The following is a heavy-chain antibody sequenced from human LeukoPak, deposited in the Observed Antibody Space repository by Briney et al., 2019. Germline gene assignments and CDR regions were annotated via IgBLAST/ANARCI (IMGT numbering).Heavy chain of an antibody. J-gene: IGHJ6*02. Sequence: ASVKVSCKASSYTFTSYGISWVRQAPGQGLEWMGWISAYNGNTNYAQKLQGRVTMTTDTSTSTAYMELRSLRSDDTAVYYCASGSYYDYYYYGMDVWGQGTTVTVSS. D-gene: IGHD3-10*01. V-gene: IGHV1-18*01. CDR1: SYTFTSYG. CDR2: ISAYNGNT. CDR3: ASGSYYDYYYYGMDV.